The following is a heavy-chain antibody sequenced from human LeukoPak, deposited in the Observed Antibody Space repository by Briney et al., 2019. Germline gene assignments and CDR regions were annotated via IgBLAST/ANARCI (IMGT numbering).Heavy chain of an antibody. CDR3: TRHPEISAFENGLDV. Sequence: SETLSLTCTVSDGSITNYDWSWVRQPPGKGLEFIGHVHYSGTANYNPSLRSRVTISIDTSKKHFFLKLKSVTAADTAVYYCTRHPEISAFENGLDVWGQGAPVIVSS. J-gene: IGHJ6*02. V-gene: IGHV4-59*08. CDR1: DGSITNYD. CDR2: VHYSGTA.